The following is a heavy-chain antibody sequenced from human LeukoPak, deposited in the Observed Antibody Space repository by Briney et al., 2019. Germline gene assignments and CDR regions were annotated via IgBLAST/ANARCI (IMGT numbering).Heavy chain of an antibody. CDR3: ARKWLRAPALDY. V-gene: IGHV1-2*02. CDR2: INPNSGGT. CDR1: GYTFTGYY. D-gene: IGHD5-12*01. Sequence: ASVKVSCKASGYTFTGYYMHWVRQAPGQGLEWMGWINPNSGGTNYAQKFQGRVTMTRDTSISTAYMELSRLRSDDTAVYYCARKWLRAPALDYWGQGTLVTVSS. J-gene: IGHJ4*02.